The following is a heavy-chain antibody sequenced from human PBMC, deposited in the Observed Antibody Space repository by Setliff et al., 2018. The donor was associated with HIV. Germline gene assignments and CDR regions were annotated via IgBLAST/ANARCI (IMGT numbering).Heavy chain of an antibody. CDR2: IKQDGSET. CDR1: GITVSGIY. Sequence: GGSLRLSCVASGITVSGIYMTWVRQAPGKGLQWVANIKQDGSETYYVDSVKGRFTISRDDAKNSLYLQMNSLRVEDTALYYCARSFPYYYESGGLYAMDVWGLGTTVTVSS. V-gene: IGHV3-7*03. J-gene: IGHJ6*02. D-gene: IGHD3-22*01. CDR3: ARSFPYYYESGGLYAMDV.